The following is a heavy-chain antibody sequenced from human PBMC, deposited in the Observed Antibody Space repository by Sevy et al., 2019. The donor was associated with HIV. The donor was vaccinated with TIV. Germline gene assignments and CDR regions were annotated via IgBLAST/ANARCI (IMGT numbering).Heavy chain of an antibody. CDR1: GFSFDSYG. CDR2: ISGSGTRT. J-gene: IGHJ6*03. Sequence: GGSLRLSCAVSGFSFDSYGMTWVRQAPGKGLEWVSGISGSGTRTYYADSVKGRFSISRDNSKNRLYLQMNSLRSEDTAIYDWAEGGGGHYDPDEIGYYFYYYNMDVWGKGTTVTVSS. CDR3: AEGGGGHYDPDEIGYYFYYYNMDV. V-gene: IGHV3-23*01. D-gene: IGHD3-22*01.